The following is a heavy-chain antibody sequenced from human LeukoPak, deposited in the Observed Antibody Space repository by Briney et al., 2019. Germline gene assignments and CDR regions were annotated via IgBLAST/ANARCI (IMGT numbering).Heavy chain of an antibody. CDR1: GFTFSSYA. V-gene: IGHV3-23*01. J-gene: IGHJ4*02. D-gene: IGHD1-26*01. Sequence: GGSLRLSCAASGFTFSSYAMTWVRQAPGKGLERVSGISGSGGSTYYADSVKGRFTISRDNSKNTVYLQMNSLRAEDTAVYYCAKLKSGIYYYFDYWGQGTLVTVSS. CDR3: AKLKSGIYYYFDY. CDR2: ISGSGGST.